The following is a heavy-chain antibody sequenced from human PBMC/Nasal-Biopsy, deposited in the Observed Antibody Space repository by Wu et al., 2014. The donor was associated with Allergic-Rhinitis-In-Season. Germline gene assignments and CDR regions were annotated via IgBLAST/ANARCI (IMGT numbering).Heavy chain of an antibody. Sequence: VAVIWYDGSNKYYADSVKGRFTISRDNSKNTLYLQMNSLRAEDTAVYYCARTLTMIVDHYGMDVWARDHGHRLL. CDR3: ARTLTMIVDHYGMDV. V-gene: IGHV3-33*01. D-gene: IGHD3-22*01. CDR2: IWYDGSNK. J-gene: IGHJ6*01.